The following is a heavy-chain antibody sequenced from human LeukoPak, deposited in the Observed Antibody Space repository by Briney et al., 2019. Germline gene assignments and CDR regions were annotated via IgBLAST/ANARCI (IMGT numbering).Heavy chain of an antibody. CDR2: IQSKTDGGTT. V-gene: IGHV3-15*01. CDR1: GFTFSNTW. CDR3: ATLTVRGVINI. Sequence: PGGSLRLSCAASGFTFSNTWMNWVRLAPGEGLEWVGCIQSKTDGGTTEYAAPVKGRFTISRDDSKTTLYLQMNSLKTEDTAVYYCATLTVRGVINIWGQGTLVTVSS. J-gene: IGHJ4*02. D-gene: IGHD3-10*01.